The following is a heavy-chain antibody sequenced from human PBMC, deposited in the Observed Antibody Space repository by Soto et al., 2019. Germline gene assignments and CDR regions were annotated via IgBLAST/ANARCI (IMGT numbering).Heavy chain of an antibody. CDR3: AKDRVVGATHYYYYYSMDV. CDR1: GFTFSSYA. CDR2: ISGSGGRT. V-gene: IGHV3-23*01. D-gene: IGHD1-26*01. Sequence: GESLKISCAASGFTFSSYAMSWAGQAQGKGLEWVSAISGSGGRTYYADSVKGRLTISRDNSKNTLYLQMNSLRAEDTAVYYCAKDRVVGATHYYYYYSMDVWGKGTTFTVSS. J-gene: IGHJ6*03.